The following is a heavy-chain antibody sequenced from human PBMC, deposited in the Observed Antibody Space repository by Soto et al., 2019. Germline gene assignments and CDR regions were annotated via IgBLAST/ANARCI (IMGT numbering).Heavy chain of an antibody. V-gene: IGHV3-23*01. D-gene: IGHD3-3*01. Sequence: GGSLRLSCAASGFTFSSYAMSWVRQAPGKGLEWVSAISGSGGSTYYADSVKGRFTISRDNSKNTLYLQMNSLKAEDMAVYYSAKDLAASAFWRGYYVRFAFDIWGQGTMVTVSS. J-gene: IGHJ3*02. CDR1: GFTFSSYA. CDR2: ISGSGGST. CDR3: AKDLAASAFWRGYYVRFAFDI.